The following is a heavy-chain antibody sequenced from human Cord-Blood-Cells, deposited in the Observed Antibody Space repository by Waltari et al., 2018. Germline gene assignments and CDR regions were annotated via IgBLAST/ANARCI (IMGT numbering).Heavy chain of an antibody. V-gene: IGHV4-59*01. Sequence: QVQLQESGPGLVKPSETLSLTCTVSGGSISSYYWSWIRQPPGKGLEWIGYIYYSGITNYNPSLKSRVTISVDTSKIQFSLKLSSVTAADTAVYYCARAIAAAGAFDIWGQGTMVTVSS. CDR2: IYYSGIT. D-gene: IGHD6-13*01. CDR1: GGSISSYY. J-gene: IGHJ3*02. CDR3: ARAIAAAGAFDI.